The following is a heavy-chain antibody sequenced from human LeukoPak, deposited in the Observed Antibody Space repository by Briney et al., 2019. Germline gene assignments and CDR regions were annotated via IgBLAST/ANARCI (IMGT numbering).Heavy chain of an antibody. CDR1: GCTFTSYG. J-gene: IGHJ4*02. CDR3: ARDIGYYGSGRLARFDY. Sequence: GASVKVSCKASGCTFTSYGISWVRQAPGQGLEWMGWISAYNGNTNYAQKLQGRVTMTTDTSTSTAYMELRSLRSDDTAVYYCARDIGYYGSGRLARFDYWGQGTLVTVSS. CDR2: ISAYNGNT. V-gene: IGHV1-18*01. D-gene: IGHD3-10*01.